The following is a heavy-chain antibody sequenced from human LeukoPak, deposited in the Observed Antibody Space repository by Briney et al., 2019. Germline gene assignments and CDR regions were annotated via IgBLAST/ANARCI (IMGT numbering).Heavy chain of an antibody. V-gene: IGHV4-59*01. D-gene: IGHD4-23*01. Sequence: SETLSLTCTVSGDSISSYYWSWIRQPPGKGLEWIGYIYYSGSTNYNPSLKSRVTISVDTSKNQFSLKLTSVTAADTAVYYCARVYGGNLFDYWGQGTLVTVSS. CDR3: ARVYGGNLFDY. CDR2: IYYSGST. CDR1: GDSISSYY. J-gene: IGHJ4*02.